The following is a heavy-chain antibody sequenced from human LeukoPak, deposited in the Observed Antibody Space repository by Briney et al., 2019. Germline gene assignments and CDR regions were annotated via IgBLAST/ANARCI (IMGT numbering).Heavy chain of an antibody. J-gene: IGHJ4*02. V-gene: IGHV3-21*01. Sequence: GGSLRLSCAASGFTFSNFAMTWVRHAPGKGLEWVSSIVSGSCTYYAESLKGRFTISRDNAKNSLYLQINSLRAEDTAVYYCARIGAGSSRDYWGQGTLVTVSS. D-gene: IGHD6-13*01. CDR2: IVSGSCT. CDR1: GFTFSNFA. CDR3: ARIGAGSSRDY.